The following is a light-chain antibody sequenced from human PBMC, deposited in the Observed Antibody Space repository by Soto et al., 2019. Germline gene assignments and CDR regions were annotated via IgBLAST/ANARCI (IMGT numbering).Light chain of an antibody. V-gene: IGKV3-11*01. CDR3: HQRQSWPRT. CDR2: QTS. CDR1: RYINTR. J-gene: IGKJ1*01. Sequence: EIVLTPSRATLSSLPGYRSTRSRMATRYINTRLAWYQHRPGQAPRLLIYQTSIRAAGIPARFSASGSGTDFTLTISDVQPEDFALYYCHQRQSWPRTFGQGTKVDI.